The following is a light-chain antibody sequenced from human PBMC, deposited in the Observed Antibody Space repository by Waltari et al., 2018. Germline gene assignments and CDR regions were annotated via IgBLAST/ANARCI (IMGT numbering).Light chain of an antibody. V-gene: IGLV2-14*03. Sequence: QSALTQPASVSASPGQSITISCTGTSSDVGGYNYVSWYQQHPGKAPKLMIYDVSNRPSGVSNRFSGSKSDNTASLTISGLQAEDEADYYCSSYTSSSTWVLGGGTKLTVL. CDR1: SSDVGGYNY. J-gene: IGLJ3*02. CDR3: SSYTSSSTWV. CDR2: DVS.